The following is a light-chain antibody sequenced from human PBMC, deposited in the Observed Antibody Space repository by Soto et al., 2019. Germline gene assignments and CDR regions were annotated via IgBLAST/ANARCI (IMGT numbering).Light chain of an antibody. CDR2: DVS. CDR3: QQYNTFWT. V-gene: IGKV1-5*01. J-gene: IGKJ1*01. CDR1: QSISSW. Sequence: DIRMTQSPSTVSACVGDRVTITCRASQSISSWLAWYQQKPGKAPKLLIYDVSSLESGVPSRFSGSGSGTEFTLTISSLQPDDFATYYCQQYNTFWTFGQGANVDIK.